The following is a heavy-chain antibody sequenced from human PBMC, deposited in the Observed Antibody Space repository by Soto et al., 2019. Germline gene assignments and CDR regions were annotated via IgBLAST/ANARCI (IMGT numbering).Heavy chain of an antibody. CDR1: GLIFRSSA. CDR3: AKADSPGRYFEWLLGAPLYY. D-gene: IGHD3-9*01. CDR2: MSYDGSSK. V-gene: IGHV3-30-3*01. J-gene: IGHJ4*02. Sequence: GGSLRLSCAASGLIFRSSAMHWVRQAPGKGLEWVAVMSYDGSSKYYADSAKGRFTISRDNSKNTLYLQMNSLRAEDTAVYYCAKADSPGRYFEWLLGAPLYYWGQGTLVTVSA.